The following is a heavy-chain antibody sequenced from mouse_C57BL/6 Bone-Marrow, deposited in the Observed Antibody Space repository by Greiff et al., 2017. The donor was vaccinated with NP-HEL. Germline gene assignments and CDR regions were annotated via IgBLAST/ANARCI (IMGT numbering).Heavy chain of an antibody. CDR2: ISNGGGST. J-gene: IGHJ2*01. CDR1: GFTFSDYY. CDR3: ARQGFISYFDY. V-gene: IGHV5-12*01. Sequence: EVMLVESGGGLVQPGGSLKLSCAASGFTFSDYYMYWVRQTPEKRLEWVAYISNGGGSTYYPDTVKGRCTISRDNAKNTLYLQMSRLKSEDTAMYYCARQGFISYFDYWGQGTTLTVSS. D-gene: IGHD1-1*01.